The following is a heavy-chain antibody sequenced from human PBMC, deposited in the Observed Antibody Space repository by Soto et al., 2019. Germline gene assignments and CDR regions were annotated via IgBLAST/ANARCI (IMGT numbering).Heavy chain of an antibody. V-gene: IGHV1-69*02. Sequence: SVKVSCKASGVTFSSYTISWVRQAPGQGLEWMGRIIPILGIANYAQKFQGRVTITADKSTSTAYMELSSLRSEDTAVYYCATLGTKYYYDSSGLPWGQGTLVTVS. CDR3: ATLGTKYYYDSSGLP. CDR2: IIPILGIA. J-gene: IGHJ5*02. CDR1: GVTFSSYT. D-gene: IGHD3-22*01.